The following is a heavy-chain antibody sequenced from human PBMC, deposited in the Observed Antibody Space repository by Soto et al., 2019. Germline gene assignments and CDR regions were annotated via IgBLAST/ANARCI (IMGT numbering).Heavy chain of an antibody. V-gene: IGHV3-23*01. J-gene: IGHJ4*02. Sequence: GGSLRLSCAASGFTFNNYGMTWVRQAPGKSLEWVSAINGGGGSTFYAENVKGRFTISRENSRNTVYLQMSGLRSEDTAVYYCAADPSYCSGGSCYLNYWGQGTLVTVSS. D-gene: IGHD2-15*01. CDR3: AADPSYCSGGSCYLNY. CDR1: GFTFNNYG. CDR2: INGGGGST.